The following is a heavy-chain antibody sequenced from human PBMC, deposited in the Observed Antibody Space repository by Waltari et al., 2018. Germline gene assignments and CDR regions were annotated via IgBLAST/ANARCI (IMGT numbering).Heavy chain of an antibody. V-gene: IGHV3-7*03. J-gene: IGHJ5*02. Sequence: EVQLVESGGGVVQPGGSLRLSCAVSGFTFSRYWMTWVRQGPGKGLGWVANINEDGSEKYYVDSVKGRFTISRDNAKNSLYLQMNSLRAEDTAVYYCARVPLMYSSSSRWRNWFDPWGQGTLVTVSS. CDR3: ARVPLMYSSSSRWRNWFDP. CDR1: GFTFSRYW. D-gene: IGHD6-6*01. CDR2: INEDGSEK.